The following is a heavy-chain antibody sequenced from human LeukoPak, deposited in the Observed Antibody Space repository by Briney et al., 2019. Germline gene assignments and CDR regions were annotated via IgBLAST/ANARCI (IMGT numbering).Heavy chain of an antibody. V-gene: IGHV3-9*01. D-gene: IGHD3-10*01. CDR3: ARDMDGYVGSGTYSNDAFDI. CDR2: ISWNGNNI. CDR1: GFTFDGYA. J-gene: IGHJ3*02. Sequence: GGSLRLSCAASGFTFDGYAMYWVRQAPGKGLEWVSGISWNGNNIAYADSVRGRFTISRDNAKNSLYLQMNSLKPEDTAFYYCARDMDGYVGSGTYSNDAFDIWGQGTLVTVSS.